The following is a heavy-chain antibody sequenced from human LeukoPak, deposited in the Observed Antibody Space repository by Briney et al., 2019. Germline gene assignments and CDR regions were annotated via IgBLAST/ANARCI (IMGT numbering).Heavy chain of an antibody. CDR1: GFTFTTYG. J-gene: IGHJ3*02. CDR2: ITGSGGST. V-gene: IGHV3-23*01. D-gene: IGHD2-15*01. Sequence: PGGSLRLSCAASGFTFTTYGMSWVRQAPGKGLEWVSAITGSGGSTYYADSVKGRFTISRDNSKNTLYLQMHSLRAEDTAVYYCANKGYLGAAAFDIWGQGTMVTVSS. CDR3: ANKGYLGAAAFDI.